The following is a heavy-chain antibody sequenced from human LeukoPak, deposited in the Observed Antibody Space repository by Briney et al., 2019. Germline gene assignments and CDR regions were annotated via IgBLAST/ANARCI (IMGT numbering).Heavy chain of an antibody. V-gene: IGHV4-39*07. Sequence: SETLSLTCTVSGGSISSSSYYWGWIRQPPGKGLEWIGSIYYSGSTYYNPSLKSRVTISVDTSKNQFSLKLSSVTAADTAVYYCARAIAYYGILTGLNNAFDIWGQGTMVTVSS. CDR1: GGSISSSSYY. D-gene: IGHD3-9*01. J-gene: IGHJ3*02. CDR2: IYYSGST. CDR3: ARAIAYYGILTGLNNAFDI.